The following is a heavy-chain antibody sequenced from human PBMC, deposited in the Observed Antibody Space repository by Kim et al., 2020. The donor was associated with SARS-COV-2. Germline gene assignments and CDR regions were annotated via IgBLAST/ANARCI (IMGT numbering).Heavy chain of an antibody. Sequence: TIYAQKFQGRVTMTENTSTATANMELSSLRSEDTVVYYCATFLGAGYFDYWGQGTLVTVSS. CDR3: ATFLGAGYFDY. J-gene: IGHJ4*02. D-gene: IGHD3-16*01. CDR2: T. V-gene: IGHV1-24*01.